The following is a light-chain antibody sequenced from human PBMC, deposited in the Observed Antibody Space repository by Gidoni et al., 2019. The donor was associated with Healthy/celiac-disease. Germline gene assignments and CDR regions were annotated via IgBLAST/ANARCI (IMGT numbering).Light chain of an antibody. Sequence: QSVLTQPPSASGTPGQRVTISCSGSSSNIGSNFLYWYQQFPGTAPKPLIYRNNQRPSGVPDRFSGSKSGTSASLAISGLRSEDEADYYCAAWDDSLWVFGGGTKLTVL. J-gene: IGLJ3*02. CDR3: AAWDDSLWV. V-gene: IGLV1-47*01. CDR1: SSNIGSNF. CDR2: RNN.